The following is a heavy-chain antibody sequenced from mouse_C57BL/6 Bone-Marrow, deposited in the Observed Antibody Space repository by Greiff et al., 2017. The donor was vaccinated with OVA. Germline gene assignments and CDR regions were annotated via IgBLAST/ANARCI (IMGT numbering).Heavy chain of an antibody. J-gene: IGHJ4*01. CDR3: TRGYSNYYAMDY. Sequence: VQLVESGAELVRPGASVTLSCKASGYTFTDYEMHWVKQTPVNGLEWIGAIDPETGGTAYNQKFKGKAILTADKSSSTAYMELRSLTSEDSAVYYCTRGYSNYYAMDYWGQGTSVTVSS. CDR1: GYTFTDYE. D-gene: IGHD2-5*01. V-gene: IGHV1-15*01. CDR2: IDPETGGT.